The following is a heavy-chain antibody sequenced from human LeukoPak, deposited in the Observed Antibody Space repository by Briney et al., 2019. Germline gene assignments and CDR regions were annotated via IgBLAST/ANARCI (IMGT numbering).Heavy chain of an antibody. D-gene: IGHD3-16*01. CDR1: GFTFSSYG. CDR3: ARGGLGQLSFDY. CDR2: IWYDGSNK. Sequence: GGSLRLSCAASGFTFSSYGMHWVRQAPGKGLEWVAVIWYDGSNKYYADSVKGRFTISRDNSKNTLYLQTNSLRAEDTAVYYCARGGLGQLSFDYWGQGTLVTVSS. J-gene: IGHJ4*02. V-gene: IGHV3-33*01.